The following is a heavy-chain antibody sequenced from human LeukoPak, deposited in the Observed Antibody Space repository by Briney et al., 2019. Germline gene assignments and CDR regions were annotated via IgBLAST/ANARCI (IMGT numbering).Heavy chain of an antibody. CDR3: ARSGGCSSTSCSPNFDC. V-gene: IGHV3-21*01. D-gene: IGHD2-2*01. CDR1: GFTFSSYS. Sequence: GGSLRLSCAASGFTFSSYSMNWVRQAPGKGLEWVSSISSSSSYIYYADSVKGRFTISRDNAKNSLYLQMNSLRAEDTAVYYCARSGGCSSTSCSPNFDCWGQGTLVTVSS. CDR2: ISSSSSYI. J-gene: IGHJ4*02.